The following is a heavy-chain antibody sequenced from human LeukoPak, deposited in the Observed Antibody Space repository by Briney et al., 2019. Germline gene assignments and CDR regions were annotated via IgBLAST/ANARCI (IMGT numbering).Heavy chain of an antibody. D-gene: IGHD3-16*02. CDR2: IYYSGST. J-gene: IGHJ3*02. V-gene: IGHV4-59*08. Sequence: PSETLSLTCTVSGGSMRNYYWSWIRQPPGKGLEWIGYIYYSGSTNYNPSLKTRITISVDTSKNQFSLKLTSVTAADTAVYYCASHYRYAFDIWGQGTLVTVSS. CDR3: ASHYRYAFDI. CDR1: GGSMRNYY.